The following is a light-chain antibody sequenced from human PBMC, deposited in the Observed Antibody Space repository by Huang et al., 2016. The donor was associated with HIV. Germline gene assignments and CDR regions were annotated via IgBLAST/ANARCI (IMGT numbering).Light chain of an antibody. J-gene: IGKJ1*01. CDR3: QQANSFPRT. CDR1: QGISTW. CDR2: AAA. Sequence: DIRMTQSPSFVSASVGDRVTITCRASQGISTWLAWYQQKPGKAPELLIYAAASLQRGVPSRFSGSGSGTDFTLTIRSLQPEDFATYYCQQANSFPRTFGQGTKVEIK. V-gene: IGKV1-12*01.